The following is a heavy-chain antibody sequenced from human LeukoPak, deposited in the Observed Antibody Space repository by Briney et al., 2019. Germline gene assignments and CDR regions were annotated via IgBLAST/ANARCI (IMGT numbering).Heavy chain of an antibody. J-gene: IGHJ4*02. V-gene: IGHV3-48*03. CDR2: ISSSGSTI. Sequence: PGGSLRLSCAASGFTFSSYEMTWVRQAPGKGLEWVSYISSSGSTIYYADSVKGRFTISRDNAKNSLYLQMNSLRAEDTAVYYCARDDLFAPGAPYYDSSGYPRGGFDYWGQGTLVTVSS. D-gene: IGHD3-22*01. CDR1: GFTFSSYE. CDR3: ARDDLFAPGAPYYDSSGYPRGGFDY.